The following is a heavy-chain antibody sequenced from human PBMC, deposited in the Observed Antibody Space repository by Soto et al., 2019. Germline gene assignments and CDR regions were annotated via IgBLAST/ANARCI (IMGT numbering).Heavy chain of an antibody. CDR3: ARDSRRPISIAGNFDY. V-gene: IGHV1-69*05. Sequence: SVKVSCKASGGTFSSYAISWVRQAPGQGLEWMGGIIPIFGTANYAQKLQGRVTMTTDTSTNTAYMELRSLRSDDTAVYYCARDSRRPISIAGNFDYWGQGTLVTVSS. CDR1: GGTFSSYA. CDR2: IIPIFGTA. D-gene: IGHD6-6*01. J-gene: IGHJ4*02.